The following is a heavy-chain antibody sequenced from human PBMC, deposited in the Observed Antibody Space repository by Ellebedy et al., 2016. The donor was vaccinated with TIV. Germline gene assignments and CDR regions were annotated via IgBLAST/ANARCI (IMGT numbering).Heavy chain of an antibody. CDR2: IFGDGST. D-gene: IGHD2-21*02. CDR1: GFTVKSNY. V-gene: IGHV3-66*01. Sequence: GESLKISCAASGFTVKSNYMTWVRQAPGKGLEWVSVIFGDGSTYYADSVKGRFTISRDNSINTLYLQMNSLRADDTALYYCAREGKVTSLGYWGQGTLVTVSS. J-gene: IGHJ4*02. CDR3: AREGKVTSLGY.